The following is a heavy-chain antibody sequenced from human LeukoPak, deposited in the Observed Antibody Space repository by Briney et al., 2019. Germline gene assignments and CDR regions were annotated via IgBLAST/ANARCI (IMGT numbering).Heavy chain of an antibody. CDR1: GVTFGNFG. Sequence: GGSLRLSCEASGVTFGNFGMTWVRQAPGKGLQWVSGITGSSTWTYYAASVKGRFTVSRDNSQNTLHLQMNSLRADDTAVYYCARELVSSGTGYFDLWGRGTLVTVSS. CDR3: ARELVSSGTGYFDL. J-gene: IGHJ2*01. CDR2: ITGSSTWT. D-gene: IGHD3-10*01. V-gene: IGHV3-23*01.